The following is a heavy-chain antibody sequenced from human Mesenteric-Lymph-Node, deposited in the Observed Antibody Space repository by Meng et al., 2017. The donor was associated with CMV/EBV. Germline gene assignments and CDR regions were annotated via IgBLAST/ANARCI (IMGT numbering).Heavy chain of an antibody. CDR2: VSYSGHT. CDR1: GGSISNYY. D-gene: IGHD3-3*01. J-gene: IGHJ4*02. V-gene: IGHV4-59*01. Sequence: SETLSLTCTVSGGSISNYYWNWIRQSPGKGLEWIGFVSYSGHTDYSPFLKSRVTISVDTSKNQFSLKLSSVTAADTAVYYCARDHPYYDACLWGRGARVTVSS. CDR3: ARDHPYYDACL.